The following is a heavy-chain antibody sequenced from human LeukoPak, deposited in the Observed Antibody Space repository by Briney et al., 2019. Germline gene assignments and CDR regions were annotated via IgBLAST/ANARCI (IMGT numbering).Heavy chain of an antibody. J-gene: IGHJ4*02. CDR1: GYTFTAYY. D-gene: IGHD1-26*01. V-gene: IGHV1-2*02. CDR3: AREVTSSWSSLDY. Sequence: ASVTVSCKASGYTFTAYYMHWVRQAPGQGLEWMGWINPNSGGTNYAQKFQARVTMTRDTSISTAYMELSRLISDDTAVYYCAREVTSSWSSLDYWGQGTLVTVSS. CDR2: INPNSGGT.